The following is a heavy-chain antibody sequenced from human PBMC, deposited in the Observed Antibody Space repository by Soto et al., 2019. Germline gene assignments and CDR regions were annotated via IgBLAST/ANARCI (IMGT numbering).Heavy chain of an antibody. CDR1: GGSISRRSSY. D-gene: IGHD6-13*01. V-gene: IGHV4-39*01. CDR2: FFSGSA. CDR3: ATTRGLAVGGSFDH. Sequence: SETLSLTCTVSGGSISRRSSYWGWVRQPPGKGLEWIATFFSGSAYYNPSLKGRVSISLDPSKNQFSLSLRSVAGPDTAIYYCATTRGLAVGGSFDHWGQGTLVTVSS. J-gene: IGHJ5*02.